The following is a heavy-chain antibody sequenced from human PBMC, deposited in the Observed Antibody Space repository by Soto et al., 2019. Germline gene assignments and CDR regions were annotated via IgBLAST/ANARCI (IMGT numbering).Heavy chain of an antibody. V-gene: IGHV4-4*02. Sequence: SETLSLTCAVSGGSVSSTNWWSWVRQSPGKGLEWIGDIYHIGSTNYNPSLRGRVTISVDKSNNQFSLTLKYVTAADTAVYYCARLNYYGAGSYYHYYYYGMDGWGQGTTVTVSS. J-gene: IGHJ6*02. CDR1: GGSVSSTNW. CDR2: IYHIGST. D-gene: IGHD3-10*01. CDR3: ARLNYYGAGSYYHYYYYGMDG.